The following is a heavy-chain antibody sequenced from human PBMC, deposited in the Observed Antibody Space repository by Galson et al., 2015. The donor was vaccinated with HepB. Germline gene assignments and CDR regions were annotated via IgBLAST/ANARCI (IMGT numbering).Heavy chain of an antibody. V-gene: IGHV3-23*01. CDR3: AKDIYSSSWYYFDY. D-gene: IGHD6-13*01. J-gene: IGHJ4*02. CDR1: GFTFSSYA. Sequence: SLRLSCAASGFTFSSYAMSWVRQAPGKGLEWVSAISGSGGSTYYADSVKGRFTISRDSSKNTLYLQMNSLRAEDTAVYYCAKDIYSSSWYYFDYWGQGTLVTVSS. CDR2: ISGSGGST.